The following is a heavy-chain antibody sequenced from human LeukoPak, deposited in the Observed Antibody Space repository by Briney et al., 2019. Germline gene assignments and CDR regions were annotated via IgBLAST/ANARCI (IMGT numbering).Heavy chain of an antibody. D-gene: IGHD2-15*01. J-gene: IGHJ5*02. CDR3: ARGYCSGGTCYLVENWLDP. CDR2: INPNSGGT. Sequence: GASVKVSCKASGYTFTSYGIGWVRQAPGQGLEWMGRINPNSGGTDYAQNFQGRVTMTRDTSISTAYMELSRLRSDDTAVYYCARGYCSGGTCYLVENWLDPWGQGTLVTVSS. CDR1: GYTFTSYG. V-gene: IGHV1-2*06.